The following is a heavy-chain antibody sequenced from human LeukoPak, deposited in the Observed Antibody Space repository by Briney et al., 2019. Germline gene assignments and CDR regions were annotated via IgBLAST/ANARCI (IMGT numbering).Heavy chain of an antibody. D-gene: IGHD2-8*01. CDR2: ISGDTAVT. Sequence: GGSLRLSCVASGFTFSASVMSWVRQAPGEGLEWVSAISGDTAVTYYAASVKGRFTISRDNYKNTVYLQMSSLRAEDTATYYCAKVGYCTNNCFRTHDYWGQGALVTVSS. CDR1: GFTFSASV. J-gene: IGHJ4*02. CDR3: AKVGYCTNNCFRTHDY. V-gene: IGHV3-23*01.